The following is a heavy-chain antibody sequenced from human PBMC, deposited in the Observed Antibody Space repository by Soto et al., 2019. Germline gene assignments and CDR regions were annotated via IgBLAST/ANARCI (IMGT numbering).Heavy chain of an antibody. D-gene: IGHD5-12*01. V-gene: IGHV3-48*02. Sequence: GGSLRLSCAASGFTFSTNWMHWVRQAPGKGLEWVSYISNSGSIIYYADSVKGRFTISRDSAKNSLYLQMNSLRDEDTAVYYCARDKGYSGYGGDYWGQGTLVTV. J-gene: IGHJ4*02. CDR3: ARDKGYSGYGGDY. CDR2: ISNSGSII. CDR1: GFTFSTNW.